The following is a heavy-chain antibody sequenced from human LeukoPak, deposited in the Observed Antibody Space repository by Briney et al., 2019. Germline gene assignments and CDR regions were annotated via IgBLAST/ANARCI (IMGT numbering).Heavy chain of an antibody. CDR1: GFAVSTYS. D-gene: IGHD5-18*01. CDR3: ARAGFYNGYGY. CDR2: LNSDGIRK. V-gene: IGHV3-74*01. Sequence: GGSLRLSCEGFGFAVSTYSMHWVRQPPGQGLVWVSRLNSDGIRKDYADSVRGRMTISRDNAKNTFYMYMDSLRPEDTAVYLCARAGFYNGYGYWGPGTLVTVSS. J-gene: IGHJ4*02.